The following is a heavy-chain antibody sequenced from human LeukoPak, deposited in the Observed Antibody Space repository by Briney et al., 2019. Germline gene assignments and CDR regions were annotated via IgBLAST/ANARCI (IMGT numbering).Heavy chain of an antibody. D-gene: IGHD3-10*01. Sequence: PGGSLRLSCAASGFTFSSYGMHWVRQAPGKGLEWVAFIRYDGSNKYYADSVKSRFTISRDNSKNTLYLQMNSLRAEDTAVYYCAKVLWFGEGYYYYMDVWGKGTTVTISS. J-gene: IGHJ6*03. V-gene: IGHV3-30*02. CDR1: GFTFSSYG. CDR3: AKVLWFGEGYYYYMDV. CDR2: IRYDGSNK.